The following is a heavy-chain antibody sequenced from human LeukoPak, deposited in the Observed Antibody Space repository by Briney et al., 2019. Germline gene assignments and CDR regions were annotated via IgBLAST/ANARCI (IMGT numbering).Heavy chain of an antibody. D-gene: IGHD3-10*01. J-gene: IGHJ4*02. CDR2: ISGSGGST. CDR3: SKAKLLWFGESQYYFDY. Sequence: GGSLRLSCAASGFTFSSHAMSWVRQAPGKGLEWVSAISGSGGSTYYADSVKGRFTISRDNSKNTLYLQMNSLRAEDTAVYYCSKAKLLWFGESQYYFDYWGQGTLVTVSS. CDR1: GFTFSSHA. V-gene: IGHV3-23*01.